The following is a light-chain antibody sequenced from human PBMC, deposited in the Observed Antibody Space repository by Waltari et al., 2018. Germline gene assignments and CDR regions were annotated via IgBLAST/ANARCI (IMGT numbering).Light chain of an antibody. CDR3: ETWDTSLSAWV. Sequence: QSVLTQPPSVSAAPGQRVTSSCSGSTPNIGNKYVPWYQQLPGTAPKLLIYDNDKRPSGIPDRFSGSKSGTSATLGITGLQTGDEANYYCETWDTSLSAWVFGGGTKLTVL. V-gene: IGLV1-51*01. CDR2: DND. J-gene: IGLJ3*02. CDR1: TPNIGNKY.